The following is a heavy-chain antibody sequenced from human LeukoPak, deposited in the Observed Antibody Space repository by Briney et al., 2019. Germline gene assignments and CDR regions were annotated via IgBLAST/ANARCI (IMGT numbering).Heavy chain of an antibody. J-gene: IGHJ6*03. CDR3: ARDRYGGNSKGLYYYYYMDV. V-gene: IGHV4-61*02. Sequence: SETLSLTSTGSGGSICSGSYYWSCIRQPPGKGLEWIGRIYTSGCTNYNPSLKSRVTISVDTSKNQFSLKLSSVTAADTAVYYCARDRYGGNSKGLYYYYYMDVWGKGTTVTISS. D-gene: IGHD4-23*01. CDR1: GGSICSGSYY. CDR2: IYTSGCT.